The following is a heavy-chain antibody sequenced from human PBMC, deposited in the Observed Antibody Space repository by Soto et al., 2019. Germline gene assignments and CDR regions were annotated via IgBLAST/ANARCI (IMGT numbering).Heavy chain of an antibody. D-gene: IGHD3-10*01. Sequence: QVQLVESGGGVVQPGRSLRLSCAASGFTFSSYGMHWVRQAPGKGLEWVAVIWYDGSNKWYADSVKGRFTISRDNSKNTLLLQMNSLRAEDTAVYYCARDGRTYYGSGSFPFDYWGQGTLVTVPS. CDR3: ARDGRTYYGSGSFPFDY. J-gene: IGHJ4*02. CDR1: GFTFSSYG. V-gene: IGHV3-33*01. CDR2: IWYDGSNK.